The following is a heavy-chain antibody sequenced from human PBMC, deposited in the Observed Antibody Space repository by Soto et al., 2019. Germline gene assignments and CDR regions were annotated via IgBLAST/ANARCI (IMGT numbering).Heavy chain of an antibody. CDR2: INPSGGST. CDR1: GYTFTSYY. CDR3: AWGTYYDFWSGYYMV. V-gene: IGHV1-46*01. Sequence: ASVKVSCKASGYTFTSYYMHWVRQAPGQGLEWMGIINPSGGSTSYAQKFQGRVTMTTDTSTSTAYMELRSLRSDDTAVYYCAWGTYYDFWSGYYMVWGQGTLVTVSS. J-gene: IGHJ4*02. D-gene: IGHD3-3*01.